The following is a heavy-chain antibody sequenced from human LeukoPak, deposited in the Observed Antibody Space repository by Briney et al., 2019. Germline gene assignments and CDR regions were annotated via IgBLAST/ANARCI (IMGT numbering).Heavy chain of an antibody. J-gene: IGHJ6*04. Sequence: SVKVSCKASGGTFSSYAISWVRQAPGQGLEWMGGIIPIFGTANYAQKFQGRVTITADKSTSTAYMELSSLRSGDTAVYYCARSYYYGSGSYGYYGMDVWGKGTTVTVSS. D-gene: IGHD3-10*01. V-gene: IGHV1-69*06. CDR1: GGTFSSYA. CDR3: ARSYYYGSGSYGYYGMDV. CDR2: IIPIFGTA.